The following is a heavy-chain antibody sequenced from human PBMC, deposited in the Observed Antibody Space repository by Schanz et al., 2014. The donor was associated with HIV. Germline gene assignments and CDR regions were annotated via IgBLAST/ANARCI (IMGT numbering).Heavy chain of an antibody. V-gene: IGHV1-18*01. Sequence: QVQLVQSGAEVKRPGASVKVSCKASGYTFKSFGVTWVRQVPGQRPEWMGWINPYNGDTDSAQKLQGRVTMTTDTRPGGRQRTTPQNGDTASAQKIQGRVPMTTDTSTSTAYMELRSLRIDDTAVYYCARGESSAWPPPRDYWGQGTLVTVSS. CDR1: GYTFKSFG. CDR3: GRVPMTTDTSTSTAYMELRSLRIDDTAVYYCARGESSAWPPPRDY. D-gene: IGHD3-16*01. CDR2: INPYNGDT. J-gene: IGHJ4*02.